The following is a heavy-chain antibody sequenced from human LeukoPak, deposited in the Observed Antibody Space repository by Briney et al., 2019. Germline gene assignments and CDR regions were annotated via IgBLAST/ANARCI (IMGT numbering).Heavy chain of an antibody. CDR3: ARHKRIAAGLVY. D-gene: IGHD6-25*01. Sequence: PSETLSLTCTVSGGSISSYYWSWIRQPPGKGLEWIGYIYYSGSTNYNPSLKSRVTISVDTSKNQFSLKLSSVTAADTAVYYCARHKRIAAGLVYWGQGTLVTVSS. CDR1: GGSISSYY. V-gene: IGHV4-59*08. CDR2: IYYSGST. J-gene: IGHJ4*02.